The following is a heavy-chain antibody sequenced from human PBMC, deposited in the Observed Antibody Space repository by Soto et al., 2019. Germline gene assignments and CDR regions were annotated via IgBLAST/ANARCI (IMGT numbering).Heavy chain of an antibody. CDR3: ARGNYYGSGLFDY. D-gene: IGHD3-10*01. CDR1: GGSIGSYY. J-gene: IGHJ4*02. CDR2: MYYSGST. V-gene: IGHV4-59*01. Sequence: SETLSLTCTVSGGSIGSYYWSWIRQPPGQGLEWIGYMYYSGSTNYNPSLKSRVTISVDTSKNQFSLKLSSVTVADTAVYYCARGNYYGSGLFDYWGQGTLVTVSS.